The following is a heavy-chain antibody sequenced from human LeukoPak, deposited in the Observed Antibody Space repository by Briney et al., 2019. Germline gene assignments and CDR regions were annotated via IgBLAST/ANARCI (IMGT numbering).Heavy chain of an antibody. D-gene: IGHD3-16*02. Sequence: GGSLRLSCAASGFTFTGYGMPWVRQVPGKGLEWVAFIWYDGSNKYYADSVKGRFTISRDNSKNTLYLQMNSLRVEDTAVYYCVRDRAGNYYDYVWGSYRPFDYWGQGTLVTVSS. J-gene: IGHJ4*02. CDR1: GFTFTGYG. CDR2: IWYDGSNK. CDR3: VRDRAGNYYDYVWGSYRPFDY. V-gene: IGHV3-33*01.